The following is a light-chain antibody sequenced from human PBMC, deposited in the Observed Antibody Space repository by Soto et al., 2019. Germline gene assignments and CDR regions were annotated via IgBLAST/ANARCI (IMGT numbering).Light chain of an antibody. CDR3: QQHNDWPLT. CDR1: RSLSTK. Sequence: EIVMTQSPATLSVSPGERANLSCRASRSLSTKVAWYQQKPGQAPRLLIYDASTRATGIPARFSGSGSGTEFTLTINSLQSEDFAVYYCQQHNDWPLTFGPGTKVDLK. V-gene: IGKV3D-15*01. J-gene: IGKJ3*01. CDR2: DAS.